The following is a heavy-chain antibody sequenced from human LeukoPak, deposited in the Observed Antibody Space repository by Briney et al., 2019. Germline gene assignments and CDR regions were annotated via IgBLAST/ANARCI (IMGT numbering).Heavy chain of an antibody. CDR1: GGSISSYY. CDR2: IYYSGST. Sequence: SETLSLTCTVSGGSISSYYWSWIRQPPGKGLEWIGYIYYSGSTNYNPSLKSRATISVDTSKNQFSLKLSSVTAADTAVYYCARVVPYYYYGMDVWGQGTTVTVSS. J-gene: IGHJ6*02. CDR3: ARVVPYYYYGMDV. V-gene: IGHV4-59*01.